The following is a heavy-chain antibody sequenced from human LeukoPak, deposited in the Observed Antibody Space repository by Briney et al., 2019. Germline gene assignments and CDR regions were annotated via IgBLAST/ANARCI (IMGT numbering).Heavy chain of an antibody. Sequence: GASVKVSCKASGYTFTGYYMHWVRQAPGQGLEWMGWINPNSGGTNYAQKFQGRVTMTRDTSISTAYMELSRLRSDDTAVYYCARDQAYYDFWSGAFDYWGQGTLVTVSS. CDR1: GYTFTGYY. D-gene: IGHD3-3*01. V-gene: IGHV1-2*02. CDR2: INPNSGGT. J-gene: IGHJ4*02. CDR3: ARDQAYYDFWSGAFDY.